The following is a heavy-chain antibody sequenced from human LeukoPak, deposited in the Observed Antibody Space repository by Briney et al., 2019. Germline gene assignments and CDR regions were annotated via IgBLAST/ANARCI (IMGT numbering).Heavy chain of an antibody. CDR2: MNPNSGNT. CDR3: ARGGYSYEYYFDY. CDR1: GGTFSSYA. V-gene: IGHV1-8*02. Sequence: AASVKVSCKASGGTFSSYAISWVRQATGQGLEWMGWMNPNSGNTGYAQKFQGRVTMTRNTSISTAYMELSSLRSEDTAVYYCARGGYSYEYYFDYWGQGTLVTVSS. J-gene: IGHJ4*02. D-gene: IGHD5-18*01.